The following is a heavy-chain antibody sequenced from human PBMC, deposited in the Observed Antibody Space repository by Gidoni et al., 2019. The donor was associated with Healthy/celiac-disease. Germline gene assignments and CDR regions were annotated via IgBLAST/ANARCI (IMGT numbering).Heavy chain of an antibody. D-gene: IGHD2-2*01. CDR2: IYTSGST. J-gene: IGHJ6*02. CDR3: ARDEVYCSSTSCPNRYYYYYGMDV. CDR1: GGSISSYY. V-gene: IGHV4-4*07. Sequence: QVQLQESGPGLVKPSVTLSLTCTVSGGSISSYYWSWIRQPAGKGLEWIGRIYTSGSTNYNPSLKSRVTMSVDTSKNQFSLKLSSVTAADTAVYYCARDEVYCSSTSCPNRYYYYYGMDVWGQGTTVTVSS.